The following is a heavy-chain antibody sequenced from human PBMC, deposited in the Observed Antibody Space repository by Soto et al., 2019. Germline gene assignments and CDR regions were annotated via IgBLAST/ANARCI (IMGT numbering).Heavy chain of an antibody. J-gene: IGHJ4*02. V-gene: IGHV4-34*01. CDR2: INHSGST. CDR1: GGSFSGYY. D-gene: IGHD1-1*01. Sequence: QVQLQQWGAGLLKPSETLSLTCAVYGGSFSGYYWNWIRQPPGKGLEWIGEINHSGSTNYNPSLKSRVTISLDTSKNQFSLKLSSVTAADTAVYYCARGYGRNVDYWGQGTLVTVSS. CDR3: ARGYGRNVDY.